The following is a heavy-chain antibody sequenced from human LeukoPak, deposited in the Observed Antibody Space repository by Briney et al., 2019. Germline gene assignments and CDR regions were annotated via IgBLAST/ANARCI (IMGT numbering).Heavy chain of an antibody. CDR3: ARDVRIEMARRPLTD. J-gene: IGHJ4*02. CDR1: GYTFTSYY. Sequence: GASVKVSCKASGYTFTSYYMHRVRQAPGQGLEWMGIINPSGGSTSYAQKFQGRVTMTRDTSTSTVYMELSSLRSEDTAVYYCARDVRIEMARRPLTDWGQGTLVTVSS. V-gene: IGHV1-46*01. CDR2: INPSGGST. D-gene: IGHD5-24*01.